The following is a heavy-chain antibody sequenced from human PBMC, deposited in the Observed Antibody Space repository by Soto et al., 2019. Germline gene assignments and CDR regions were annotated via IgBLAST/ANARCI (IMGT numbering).Heavy chain of an antibody. CDR2: IYYSGST. CDR1: GSSISSSSYY. V-gene: IGHV4-39*01. D-gene: IGHD3-22*01. J-gene: IGHJ4*02. Sequence: PSETLSLTCTVSGSSISSSSYYWGWIRQPPGKGLEWTGSIYYSGSTYYNPSLKSRVTISVDTSKNQFSLKLSSVTAADTAVYYCARPHYYDSSGYYNDDYWGQGTLVTVSS. CDR3: ARPHYYDSSGYYNDDY.